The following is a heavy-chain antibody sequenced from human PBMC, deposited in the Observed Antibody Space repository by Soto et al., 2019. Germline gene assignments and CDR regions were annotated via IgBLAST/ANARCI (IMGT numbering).Heavy chain of an antibody. CDR1: GFTFSSYS. Sequence: EVQLVESGGGLVQPGGSLRLSCAASGFTFSSYSMNWVRQAPGKGLEWVSYISSSSSTIYYADSVKGRFTISRDNAKNSLYLQMNSLRDEDTAVYYCARHRVVPAAIPFDYWGQGTLVTVSS. V-gene: IGHV3-48*02. CDR3: ARHRVVPAAIPFDY. CDR2: ISSSSSTI. J-gene: IGHJ4*02. D-gene: IGHD2-2*01.